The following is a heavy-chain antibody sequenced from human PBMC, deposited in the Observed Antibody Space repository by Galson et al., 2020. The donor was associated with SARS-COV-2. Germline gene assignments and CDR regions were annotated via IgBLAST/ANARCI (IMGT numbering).Heavy chain of an antibody. CDR2: TSYYGSDQ. Sequence: GGSLRLSCTASGFSFSNYGMHWVRQAPGKLLEWVAVTSYYGSDQYYADFVKGRFTISRDSSENTLYLQMDSLRTEDTAVYYCAKDRTTFGVVRDYYGMDVWGQGTRSPSP. J-gene: IGHJ6*02. D-gene: IGHD3-3*01. V-gene: IGHV3-30*18. CDR1: GFSFSNYG. CDR3: AKDRTTFGVVRDYYGMDV.